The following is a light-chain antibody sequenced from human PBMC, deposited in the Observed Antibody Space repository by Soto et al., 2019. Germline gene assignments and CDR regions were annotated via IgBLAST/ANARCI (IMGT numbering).Light chain of an antibody. J-gene: IGLJ2*01. CDR2: RND. CDR3: TAWDGSLGGVV. Sequence: QSVLTQPPSVSGTPGQRVTISCSGSSSNIGSNYVYWYQQLPGTAPKLVIYRNDERPSGVPDRFSGSKSGTSASLAISGLRSEDESDYYCTAWDGSLGGVVFGGGTKLTVL. V-gene: IGLV1-47*01. CDR1: SSNIGSNY.